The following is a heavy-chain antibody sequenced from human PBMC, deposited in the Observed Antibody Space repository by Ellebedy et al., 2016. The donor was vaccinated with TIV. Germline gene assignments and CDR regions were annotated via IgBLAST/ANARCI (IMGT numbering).Heavy chain of an antibody. D-gene: IGHD3-9*01. J-gene: IGHJ4*02. CDR1: GFTFSSYA. V-gene: IGHV3-23*01. CDR3: ARDLTAVGY. Sequence: GGSLRLSXAASGFTFSSYAMSWVRQAPGKGLEWVSAISGSGGSTYYADSVKGRFTISRDNAKNTLYLQMNSLRAEDTAVYYCARDLTAVGYWGQGTLVTVSS. CDR2: ISGSGGST.